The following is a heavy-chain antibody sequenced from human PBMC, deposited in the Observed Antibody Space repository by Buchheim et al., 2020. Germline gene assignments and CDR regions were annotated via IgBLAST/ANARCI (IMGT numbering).Heavy chain of an antibody. CDR3: AKVGYDILTGVDY. V-gene: IGHV3-23*01. CDR1: GFTFSNYA. CDR2: ISDSGGST. J-gene: IGHJ4*02. D-gene: IGHD3-9*01. Sequence: EVQLLESGGGLVQPGGSLRLSCAASGFTFSNYAMTWVRQAPGKGLEWVSGISDSGGSTYYADSVKGRFTISRDNSKNTMYLQMNSLRGEDTALYYCAKVGYDILTGVDYWGQGTL.